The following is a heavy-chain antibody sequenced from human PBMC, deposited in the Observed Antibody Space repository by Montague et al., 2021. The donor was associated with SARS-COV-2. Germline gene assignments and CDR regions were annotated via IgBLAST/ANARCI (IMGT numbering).Heavy chain of an antibody. V-gene: IGHV6-1*01. D-gene: IGHD2-21*02. J-gene: IGHJ2*01. CDR1: XDSVSSNIAT. CDR3: ARAYCGGDCYFYWYFDL. CDR2: TYYRSKWYN. Sequence: CAISXDSVSSNIATWNWIRQSPSRGLEWLGRTYYRSKWYNDYAVSVKSRVIINPDTSNNRISLQLNSVTPEDTAVYYCARAYCGGDCYFYWYFDLWGRGTRVAGSS.